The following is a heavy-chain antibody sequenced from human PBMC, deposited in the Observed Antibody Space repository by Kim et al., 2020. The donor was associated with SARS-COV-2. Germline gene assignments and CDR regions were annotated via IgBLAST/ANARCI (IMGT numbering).Heavy chain of an antibody. CDR3: ARGRDVWSGATGWLDP. Sequence: SETLSLTCTVSGGSISRYYLSWIRQSPGKGLEWIGYVYYSGGTNYNPSLKSRVTISVDTSKNQFSLKLSSVTAVDTAVYFCARGRDVWSGATGWLDPWGQGALVIVSS. D-gene: IGHD3-3*01. CDR1: GGSISRYY. CDR2: VYYSGGT. J-gene: IGHJ5*02. V-gene: IGHV4-59*01.